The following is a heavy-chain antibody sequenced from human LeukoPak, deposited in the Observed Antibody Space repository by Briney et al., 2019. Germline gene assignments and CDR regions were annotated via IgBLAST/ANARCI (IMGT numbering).Heavy chain of an antibody. V-gene: IGHV1-18*01. D-gene: IGHD6-19*01. J-gene: IGHJ4*02. CDR2: ISTHNGNT. CDR3: ARSRVSAVAGDFDY. Sequence: GASVKVSCKASGYTFTSFGISWVRQAPGQGLEWMGWISTHNGNTNYAQKLQGRVTMTTDTSTSTAYMELRSLRSDDTAVYYCARSRVSAVAGDFDYWGQGTLVTVSS. CDR1: GYTFTSFG.